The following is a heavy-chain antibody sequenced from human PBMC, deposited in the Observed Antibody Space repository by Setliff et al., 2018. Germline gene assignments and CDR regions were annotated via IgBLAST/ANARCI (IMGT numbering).Heavy chain of an antibody. J-gene: IGHJ6*04. CDR2: IYSGGST. CDR3: ARGIVVVPAALDV. Sequence: PGESLKISCAVSGFTVSSNYMSWVRQAPGKGLEWVSVIYSGGSTYYTDSVKGRFTISRDNSKNTLYLQMNSLRAEDTAVYYCARGIVVVPAALDVWGKGTTVTVSS. V-gene: IGHV3-66*02. CDR1: GFTVSSNY. D-gene: IGHD2-2*01.